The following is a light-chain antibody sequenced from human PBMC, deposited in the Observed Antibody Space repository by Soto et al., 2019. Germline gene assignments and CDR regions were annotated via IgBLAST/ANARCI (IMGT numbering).Light chain of an antibody. CDR2: GAS. Sequence: EIVLTQSPGTLSLSPGERATLSCRASQSVSSSYLAWHQQKPGQAPRLLIYGASSRATGIPDRFSGSGSGTDFTLTISRLEPEDFAVYYCQQYGGSRMYTFGQGNKLEIK. CDR1: QSVSSSY. J-gene: IGKJ2*01. CDR3: QQYGGSRMYT. V-gene: IGKV3-20*01.